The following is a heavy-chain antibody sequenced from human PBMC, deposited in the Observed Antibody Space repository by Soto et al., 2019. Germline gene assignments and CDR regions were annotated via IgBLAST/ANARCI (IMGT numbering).Heavy chain of an antibody. Sequence: SETLSLTCTVSGGSISSYYWSWIRQPPGKGLEWIGYIYYSGSTNYNPSLKSRVTISVDTSKNQFSLKLSSVTAADTAVYYCARGIMYSSSWYWFDPWGQGTLVTVSS. V-gene: IGHV4-59*01. CDR3: ARGIMYSSSWYWFDP. CDR2: IYYSGST. D-gene: IGHD6-13*01. CDR1: GGSISSYY. J-gene: IGHJ5*02.